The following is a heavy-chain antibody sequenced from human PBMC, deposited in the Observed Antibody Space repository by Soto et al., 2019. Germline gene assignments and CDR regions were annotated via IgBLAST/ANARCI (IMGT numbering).Heavy chain of an antibody. CDR3: ARDQFFGSESSNKRYSYFYGMDV. J-gene: IGHJ6*02. Sequence: GGSLRLSCAASGFTVSNNYMSWVRQAPGKGLEWVSHIYSGGTTYYTDSVKGRFTISRDNSKNTLYLHMNSLRVEDTAVYYCARDQFFGSESSNKRYSYFYGMDVWGQGTTVTVYS. CDR1: GFTVSNNY. D-gene: IGHD3-10*01. V-gene: IGHV3-53*01. CDR2: IYSGGTT.